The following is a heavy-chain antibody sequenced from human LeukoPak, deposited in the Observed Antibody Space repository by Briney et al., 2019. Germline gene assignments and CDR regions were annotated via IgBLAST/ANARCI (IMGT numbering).Heavy chain of an antibody. CDR1: GFTVSSNY. CDR3: ATPSKGYYNFWSGYSFDC. Sequence: GGSLRLSCAASGFTVSSNYMSWVRQAPGKGLEWVSVIYSGGSTYYADSVKGRFTISRDNSKNTLYLQMNSLRAEDTAVYYCATPSKGYYNFWSGYSFDCWGQGTLVTVSS. J-gene: IGHJ4*02. CDR2: IYSGGST. V-gene: IGHV3-53*01. D-gene: IGHD3-3*01.